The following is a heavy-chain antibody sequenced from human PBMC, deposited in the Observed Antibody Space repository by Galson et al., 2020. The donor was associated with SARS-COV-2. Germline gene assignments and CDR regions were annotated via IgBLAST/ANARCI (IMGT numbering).Heavy chain of an antibody. J-gene: IGHJ4*02. CDR1: GFTFSSYS. CDR3: ARGTVGYYDSSGYGGFYY. V-gene: IGHV3-48*02. D-gene: IGHD3-22*01. CDR2: ISSSSSTI. Sequence: GGSLRLSCAASGFTFSSYSMNWVRQAPGKGLEWVSYISSSSSTIYYADSVKGRFTISRDNAKNSLYLQMNSLRDEDTAVYYCARGTVGYYDSSGYGGFYYWGQGTLVTVSS.